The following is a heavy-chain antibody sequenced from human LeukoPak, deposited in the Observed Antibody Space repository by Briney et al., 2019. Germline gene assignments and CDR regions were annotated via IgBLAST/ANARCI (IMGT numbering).Heavy chain of an antibody. CDR2: ISYDGSNK. CDR3: ARVNYDYVWGSYRYWSLCDY. D-gene: IGHD3-16*02. J-gene: IGHJ4*02. Sequence: GGSLRLSCAASGFTFSSYGMHWVRQAPGKGLEWVAVISYDGSNKYYADSVKGRFTISRDNSKNTLYLQMNSLRAEDTAVYYCARVNYDYVWGSYRYWSLCDYWGQGTLVTVSS. V-gene: IGHV3-30*03. CDR1: GFTFSSYG.